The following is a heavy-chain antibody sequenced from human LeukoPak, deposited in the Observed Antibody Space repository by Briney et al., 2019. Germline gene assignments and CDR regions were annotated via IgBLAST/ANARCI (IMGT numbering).Heavy chain of an antibody. V-gene: IGHV3-20*04. D-gene: IGHD4-23*01. CDR3: ARGVGGNSLDYYYYYMDV. CDR1: GFTFDDYG. J-gene: IGHJ6*03. Sequence: GGPLRLSCAASGFTFDDYGMSWVRQAPGKGLEWVSGINWNGGSTVYADSVKGRFTISRDNAKNSLYLQMNSLRAEDTALYYCARGVGGNSLDYYYYYMDVWGKGTTVTVSS. CDR2: INWNGGST.